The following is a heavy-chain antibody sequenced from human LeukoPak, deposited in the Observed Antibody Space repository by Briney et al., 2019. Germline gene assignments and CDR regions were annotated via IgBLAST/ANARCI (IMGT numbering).Heavy chain of an antibody. J-gene: IGHJ3*02. CDR1: GYSFTSYW. CDR2: IYPGDSDA. Sequence: GESLKISCKGSGYSFTSYWIGWVRQMPGKGLEWMGIIYPGDSDATYSPSFQGQVTISADKSINTAYLQWSSLKASDTAIYYCARATIDDDAFDIWGQGTMVTVSS. D-gene: IGHD4/OR15-4a*01. V-gene: IGHV5-51*01. CDR3: ARATIDDDAFDI.